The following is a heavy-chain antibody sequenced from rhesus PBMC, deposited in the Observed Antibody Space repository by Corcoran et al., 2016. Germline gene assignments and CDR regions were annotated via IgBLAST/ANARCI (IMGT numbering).Heavy chain of an antibody. CDR2: IKSGGGST. D-gene: IGHD5-30*01. V-gene: IGHV3S5*01. Sequence: EVQLVETGGGLVQPGGSLKLSCAASGFTFSSYGMCWVRPAPGKVLEWVSAIKSGGGSTYYADSVKGRFTISRDNSKNTLSLQMNSLRAEDTAVYYCAKDMFEDTVGTVLGNFDYWGQGVLVTVSS. CDR3: AKDMFEDTVGTVLGNFDY. J-gene: IGHJ4*01. CDR1: GFTFSSYG.